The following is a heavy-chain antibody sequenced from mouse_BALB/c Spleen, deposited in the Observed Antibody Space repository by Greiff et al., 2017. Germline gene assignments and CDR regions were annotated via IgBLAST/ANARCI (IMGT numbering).Heavy chain of an antibody. CDR3: ARGGSRMITSYFDY. D-gene: IGHD2-4*01. CDR2: ISYSGST. CDR1: GDSITSGY. V-gene: IGHV3-8*02. J-gene: IGHJ2*01. Sequence: EVKLVESGPSLVKPSQTLSLTCSVTGDSITSGYWNWIRKFPGNKLEYMGYISYSGSTYYNPSLKSRISITRDTSKNQYYLQLNSVTTEDTATYYCARGGSRMITSYFDYWGQGTTLTVSS.